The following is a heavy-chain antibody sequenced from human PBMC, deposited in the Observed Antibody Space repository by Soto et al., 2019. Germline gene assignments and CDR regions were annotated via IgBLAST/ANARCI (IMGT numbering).Heavy chain of an antibody. CDR2: MSHSGAT. V-gene: IGHV4-39*07. CDR3: ARDRGGITVSSKPLGEWFDR. Sequence: PSETLSLTCSVSGGSISGSRYYWGWVRQPPVKGLEWIGSMSHSGATYYNPSLNSRVTISLEMPKNQFSLGLTSVTAADTAVYYCARDRGGITVSSKPLGEWFDRWGQGTRVTVAS. CDR1: GGSISGSRYY. D-gene: IGHD3-16*01. J-gene: IGHJ5*02.